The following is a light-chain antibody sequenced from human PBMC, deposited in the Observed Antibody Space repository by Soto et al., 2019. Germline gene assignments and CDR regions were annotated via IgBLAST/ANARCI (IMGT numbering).Light chain of an antibody. CDR1: QSVSTN. J-gene: IGKJ1*01. V-gene: IGKV3-15*01. Sequence: EIVMTQSPTTLSVSPGERATLSCRASQSVSTNLAWYQQKPGQVPSLLIYGASTRASGIPARFSGSGSGTEFSLTINSLQSEDFAVYFCHEYNTWPWTFGQGTKVDIK. CDR2: GAS. CDR3: HEYNTWPWT.